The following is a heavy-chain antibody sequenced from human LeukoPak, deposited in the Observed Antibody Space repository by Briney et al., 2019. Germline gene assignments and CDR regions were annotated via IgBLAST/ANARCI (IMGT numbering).Heavy chain of an antibody. J-gene: IGHJ4*02. CDR1: GGSFRVYY. Sequence: LETPSLSCAVYGGSFRVYYWRSIRQPPGGGLEWSGEINHSGGTHYNTSLKSRVTTSVDTSKNQFSPKLSAVTAAQTALYYFAKGNDEIHIDYWGQGTLVTVSS. V-gene: IGHV4-34*01. CDR3: AKGNDEIHIDY. D-gene: IGHD1-1*01. CDR2: INHSGGT.